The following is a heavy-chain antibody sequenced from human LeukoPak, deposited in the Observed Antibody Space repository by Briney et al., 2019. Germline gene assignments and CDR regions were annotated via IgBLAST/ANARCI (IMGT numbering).Heavy chain of an antibody. D-gene: IGHD4-17*01. Sequence: ASVKVSCKASGYTFSSYSIAWVRQAPGQGLEWMGWISAYSGNTNYAQNFQDRVSMTTDTSTSTAYLELSRLRSDDTAVYYCARVPGDYYYYYMDVWGKGTTVTVSS. CDR3: ARVPGDYYYYYMDV. V-gene: IGHV1-18*04. CDR1: GYTFSSYS. CDR2: ISAYSGNT. J-gene: IGHJ6*03.